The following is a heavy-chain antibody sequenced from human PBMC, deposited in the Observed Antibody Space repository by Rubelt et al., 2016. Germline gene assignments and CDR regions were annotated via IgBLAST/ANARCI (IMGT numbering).Heavy chain of an antibody. CDR1: GYSISSGYF. CDR2: IYHSGST. CDR3: ALGDHSGSPIDY. V-gene: IGHV4-38-2*02. J-gene: IGHJ4*02. Sequence: QVQLQESGPGLVKPSETLSLTCTVSGYSISSGYFWGWIRQPPGKGLEWIAEIYHSGSTNYNPSLKSRVTISVDRSKDQFSRKLTSVTAADTAEYYGALGDHSGSPIDYWGQGTVVTVSS. D-gene: IGHD1-26*01.